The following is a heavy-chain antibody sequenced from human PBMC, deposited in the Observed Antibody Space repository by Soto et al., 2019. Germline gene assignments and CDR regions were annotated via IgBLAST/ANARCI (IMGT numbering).Heavy chain of an antibody. J-gene: IGHJ4*02. CDR1: GGSISSYY. Sequence: SETLSLTCTVSGGSISSYYWSWIRQPPGKGLEWIGYIYYSGSTNYNPSLKSRVTIPVDTSKNQFSLKLSSVTAADTAVYYCARRYGASFDYWGQGTLVTVSS. CDR2: IYYSGST. CDR3: ARRYGASFDY. D-gene: IGHD4-17*01. V-gene: IGHV4-59*01.